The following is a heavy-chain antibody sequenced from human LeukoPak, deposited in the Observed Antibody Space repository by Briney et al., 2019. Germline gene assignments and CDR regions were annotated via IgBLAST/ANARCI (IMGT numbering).Heavy chain of an antibody. J-gene: IGHJ3*02. CDR1: GGSISSYY. CDR2: IYYSGNT. Sequence: SETLSLTCTVSGGSISSYYWSWIRQPPGKGLEWIGYIYYSGNTNYNPSLKSRVTISVDTSKNQFSLRLSSVTAAVTAVYYCARSYCGGGSCGAFDIWGQGTMVTVSS. V-gene: IGHV4-59*01. D-gene: IGHD2-15*01. CDR3: ARSYCGGGSCGAFDI.